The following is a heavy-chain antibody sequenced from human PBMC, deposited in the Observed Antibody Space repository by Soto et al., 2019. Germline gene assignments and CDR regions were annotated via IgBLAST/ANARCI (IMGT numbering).Heavy chain of an antibody. CDR2: ISAYNGNT. D-gene: IGHD3-3*01. V-gene: IGHV1-18*01. J-gene: IGHJ6*02. CDR3: ARDTQTIFGVVLPVLGYYGMDV. Sequence: GASVKVSCKASGGTFSSYGISWVRQAPGQGLEWMGWISAYNGNTNYAQKLQGRVTMTTDTSTSTAYMELRSLRSDDTAVYYCARDTQTIFGVVLPVLGYYGMDVWGQGTTVTVSS. CDR1: GGTFSSYG.